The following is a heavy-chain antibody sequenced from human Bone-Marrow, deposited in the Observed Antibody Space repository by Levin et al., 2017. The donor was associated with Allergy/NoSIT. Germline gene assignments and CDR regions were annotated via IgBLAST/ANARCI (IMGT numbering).Heavy chain of an antibody. CDR2: IYKTGST. CDR1: GGSISSYD. V-gene: IGHV4-59*01. J-gene: IGHJ4*02. D-gene: IGHD6-19*01. Sequence: SETLSLTCSVSGGSISSYDWSWFRQPPGKGLEWIGYIYKTGSTNYNPSLKSRVTISLDTSKNQIPLKLSSVTAADTAVYYCARGGWYGLQWGRGTLVTVSS. CDR3: ARGGWYGLQ.